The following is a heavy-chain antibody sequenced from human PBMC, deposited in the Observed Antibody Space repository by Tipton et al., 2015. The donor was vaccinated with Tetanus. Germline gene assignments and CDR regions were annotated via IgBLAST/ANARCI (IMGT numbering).Heavy chain of an antibody. CDR1: GGSVRSGSYS. D-gene: IGHD3-22*01. J-gene: IGHJ4*02. Sequence: TLSLTCTVSGGSVRSGSYSWNWIRQPPGKGLEWLGYISHSGTTNYNPSLMSRVTLSLDTARGQFSLKLTSVTAADAAVYFCARDRRDFAYDSRGFYSPLYYFDNWGQGLRVTVSS. CDR2: ISHSGTT. V-gene: IGHV4-30-2*05. CDR3: ARDRRDFAYDSRGFYSPLYYFDN.